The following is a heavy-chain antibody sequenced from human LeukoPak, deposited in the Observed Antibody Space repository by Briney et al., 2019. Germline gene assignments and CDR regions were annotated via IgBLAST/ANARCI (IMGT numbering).Heavy chain of an antibody. V-gene: IGHV3-72*01. Sequence: GSLRLSCAASGFTFSDHYMDWVRQAPGKGLEWVGRTRNKANSYTTEYAASVKGRFTISRDDSKNSLYLQMNSLKTEATAVYYCARVKDYYYGMDVWGQGTTVTVSS. CDR1: GFTFSDHY. CDR2: TRNKANSYTT. CDR3: ARVKDYYYGMDV. J-gene: IGHJ6*02.